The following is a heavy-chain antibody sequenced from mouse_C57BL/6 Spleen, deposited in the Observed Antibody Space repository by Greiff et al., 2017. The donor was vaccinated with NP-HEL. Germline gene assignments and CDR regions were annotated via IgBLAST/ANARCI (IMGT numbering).Heavy chain of an antibody. CDR3: ARSSGSSYHFDV. V-gene: IGHV7-3*01. Sequence: EVQVVESGGGLVQPGGSLSLSCAASGFTFTDYYMSWVRQPPGKALEWLGFIRNKANGYTTEYSASVKGRFTISRDNSQSILYLQMNALRAEDSATYYCARSSGSSYHFDVWGTGTTVTVSS. CDR1: GFTFTDYY. J-gene: IGHJ1*03. D-gene: IGHD1-1*01. CDR2: IRNKANGYTT.